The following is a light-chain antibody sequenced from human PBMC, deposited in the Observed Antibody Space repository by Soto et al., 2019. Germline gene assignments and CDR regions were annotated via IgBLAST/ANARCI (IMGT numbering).Light chain of an antibody. Sequence: LAQPSSVSGSPGQSITISCTGTSTDVGGYNYVSWYQHHSGKAPKLLIYEVSNRPSGVSNRFSGSKSANTASLTISGLQAEDEDHSYCSSYTSSSTWVLGGGTKSPS. V-gene: IGLV2-14*01. CDR2: EVS. CDR1: STDVGGYNY. J-gene: IGLJ3*02. CDR3: SSYTSSSTWV.